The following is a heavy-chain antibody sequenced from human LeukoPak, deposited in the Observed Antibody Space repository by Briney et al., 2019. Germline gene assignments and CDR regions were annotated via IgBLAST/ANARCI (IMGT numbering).Heavy chain of an antibody. CDR3: AREAYCSSSSCSLDF. J-gene: IGHJ4*02. D-gene: IGHD2-2*01. CDR1: GYTFTSYG. CDR2: ISAYNGNT. V-gene: IGHV1-18*01. Sequence: ASVKVSCKASGYTFTSYGISWVRQAPGQGLEWMGWISAYNGNTNYAQKLQGRVTMTTDTSTSTAYMELRSLRSDDTAVYYCAREAYCSSSSCSLDFWGQGTLVTVSP.